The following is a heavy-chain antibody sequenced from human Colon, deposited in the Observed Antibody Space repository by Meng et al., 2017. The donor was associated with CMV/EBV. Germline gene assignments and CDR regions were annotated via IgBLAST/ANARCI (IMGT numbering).Heavy chain of an antibody. CDR2: IWYDGSEK. CDR3: ARDPEGP. V-gene: IGHV3-33*01. Sequence: GESLKISCAASGFTFSSYGMHWVRQAPGKGLEWVAVIWYDGSEKYYVDSVRGRFTISRDNAKNSLYLQMNSLRAEDTAVYYCARDPEGPWGQGTLVTVSS. J-gene: IGHJ5*02. CDR1: GFTFSSYG.